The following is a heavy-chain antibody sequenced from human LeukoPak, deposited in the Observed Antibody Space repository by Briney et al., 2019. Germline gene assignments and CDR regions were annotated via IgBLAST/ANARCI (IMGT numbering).Heavy chain of an antibody. Sequence: PSETLSLTCTVSGASITTETYFWTWVRQPAGKELEWIGRISSTGNTDYNPSLKSRVIISRDRSKNQFSLGLNSVTATDTAVYYCARGIAEYYYDSSGYYPYYFDYWGQGTLVTVSS. CDR2: ISSTGNT. CDR1: GASITTETYF. CDR3: ARGIAEYYYDSSGYYPYYFDY. V-gene: IGHV4-61*02. D-gene: IGHD3-22*01. J-gene: IGHJ4*02.